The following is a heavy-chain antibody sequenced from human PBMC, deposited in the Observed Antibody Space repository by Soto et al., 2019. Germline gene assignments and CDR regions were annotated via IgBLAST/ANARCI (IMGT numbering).Heavy chain of an antibody. CDR1: GVSIHNSHSF. Sequence: PSETLSLTCTVSGVSIHNSHSFWAWIRQPPGKGLQFIARVYHNGGAHYNSSLKSRVTISVDTANNQVSLRMRSLTAADTAFYYCGRVVEGATRHTDPDSWGQGILVTVSS. CDR3: GRVVEGATRHTDPDS. V-gene: IGHV4-39*01. CDR2: VYHNGGA. D-gene: IGHD2-21*01. J-gene: IGHJ5*01.